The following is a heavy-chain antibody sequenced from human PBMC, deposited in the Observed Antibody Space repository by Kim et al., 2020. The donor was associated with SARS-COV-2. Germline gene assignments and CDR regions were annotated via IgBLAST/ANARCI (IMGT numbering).Heavy chain of an antibody. CDR1: GGSISSGSYY. J-gene: IGHJ6*02. D-gene: IGHD2-2*01. CDR3: ARDPSRYCSSTSCRTTDYYYGMDV. V-gene: IGHV4-61*02. Sequence: SETLSLTCTVSGGSISSGSYYWSWIRQPAGKGLEWIGRIYTSGSTNYNPSLKSRVTISVDTSKNQFSLKLSSVTAADTAVYYCARDPSRYCSSTSCRTTDYYYGMDVWGQGTTVTVSS. CDR2: IYTSGST.